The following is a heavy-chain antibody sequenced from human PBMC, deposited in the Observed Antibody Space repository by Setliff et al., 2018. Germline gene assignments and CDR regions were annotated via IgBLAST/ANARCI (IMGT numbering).Heavy chain of an antibody. V-gene: IGHV4-34*10. CDR1: GGSFSGYY. J-gene: IGHJ4*02. CDR3: ARYDSSGYSENYYFDY. CDR2: INHSGST. D-gene: IGHD3-22*01. Sequence: LSLTCAVYGGSFSGYYWSWIRQPPGKGLEWIGEINHSGSTNYNPSLKSRVTMFVDTSKNQFSLMLYSVTAADTAIYYCARYDSSGYSENYYFDYWGQGTLVTVSS.